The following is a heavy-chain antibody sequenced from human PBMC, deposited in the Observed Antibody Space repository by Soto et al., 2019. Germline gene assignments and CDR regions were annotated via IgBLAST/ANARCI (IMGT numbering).Heavy chain of an antibody. D-gene: IGHD1-26*01. CDR2: INHSGST. CDR1: GGSFSGYY. Sequence: SETLSLTCAVYGGSFSGYYWSWIRQPPGKGLEWIGEINHSGSTNYNPSLKSRVTISVDTSKNQFSLKLSSVTAADTAAYYCAREELRSSYYYYGMDVWGQGTTDTVSS. V-gene: IGHV4-34*01. CDR3: AREELRSSYYYYGMDV. J-gene: IGHJ6*02.